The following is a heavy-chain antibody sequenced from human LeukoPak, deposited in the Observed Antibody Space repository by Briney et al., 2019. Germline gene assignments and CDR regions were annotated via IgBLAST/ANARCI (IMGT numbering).Heavy chain of an antibody. CDR1: GFTFSSYS. Sequence: GGSLRLSCAASGFTFSSYSMNWVRQAPGKGLEWVSSITSSSSYIYYADSVKGRFTISRDNSKNTLYLQLNSLRTDDTAVYYCARRWFGDVWGKGTTVTVSS. CDR3: ARRWFGDV. V-gene: IGHV3-21*01. J-gene: IGHJ6*04. CDR2: ITSSSSYI. D-gene: IGHD3-10*01.